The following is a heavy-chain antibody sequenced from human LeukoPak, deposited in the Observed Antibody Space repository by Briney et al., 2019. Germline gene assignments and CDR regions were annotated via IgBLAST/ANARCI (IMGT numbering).Heavy chain of an antibody. Sequence: GGSLRLSCAASGFTFSSYAMHWVRQAPGKGLEWVAVISYDGDNKYYADSVKGRFTISRDNAKNSLYLQMNSLRAEDTAVYYCARYQREYCSSTSCLDAFDIWGQGTMVTVSS. CDR3: ARYQREYCSSTSCLDAFDI. J-gene: IGHJ3*02. CDR2: ISYDGDNK. V-gene: IGHV3-30-3*01. D-gene: IGHD2-2*01. CDR1: GFTFSSYA.